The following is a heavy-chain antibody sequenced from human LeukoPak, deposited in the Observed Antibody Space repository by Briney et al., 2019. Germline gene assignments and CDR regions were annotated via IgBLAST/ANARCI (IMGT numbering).Heavy chain of an antibody. CDR3: ANTFFGVVEYYYGMDV. Sequence: GGSLRLSCAASGFTFSSYSMNWVRQAPGKGLEWVAVISYDGSNKYYADSVKGRFTISRDNSKNTLYLQMNSLRAEDTAVYYCANTFFGVVEYYYGMDVWGQGTTVTVSS. V-gene: IGHV3-30*18. D-gene: IGHD3-3*01. CDR1: GFTFSSYS. J-gene: IGHJ6*02. CDR2: ISYDGSNK.